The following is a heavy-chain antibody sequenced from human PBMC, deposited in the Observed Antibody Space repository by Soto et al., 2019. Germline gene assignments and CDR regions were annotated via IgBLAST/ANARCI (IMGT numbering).Heavy chain of an antibody. CDR1: GFTFSSYS. D-gene: IGHD2-2*01. Sequence: GGPLRLSCAASGFTFSSYSMNWVRQAPGKGLEWVSSISSSSSYIYYADSVKGRFTISRDNAKNSLYLQMNSLRAEDTAVYYCARGGYCSSTSCYDNWFDPWGQGTLVTVSS. J-gene: IGHJ5*02. CDR3: ARGGYCSSTSCYDNWFDP. V-gene: IGHV3-21*01. CDR2: ISSSSSYI.